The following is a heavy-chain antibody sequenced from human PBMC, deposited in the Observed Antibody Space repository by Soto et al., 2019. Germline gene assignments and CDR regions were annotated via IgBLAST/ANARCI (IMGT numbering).Heavy chain of an antibody. J-gene: IGHJ4*02. CDR3: AVAVAGPTAIGY. Sequence: EVQLVESGGGLVQPGGSLRLSCADSGFTFSSYWMHWVRQAPGKGLVWVSRINSDGSSTSYADSVKGRFTISRDNAKNTLYLQMNSLRAEDTAVYYCAVAVAGPTAIGYWGQGTLVTVSS. V-gene: IGHV3-74*01. CDR1: GFTFSSYW. CDR2: INSDGSST. D-gene: IGHD6-19*01.